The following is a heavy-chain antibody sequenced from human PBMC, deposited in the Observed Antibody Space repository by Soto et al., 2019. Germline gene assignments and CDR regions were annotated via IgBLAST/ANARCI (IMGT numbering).Heavy chain of an antibody. Sequence: ASVKVSCKVSGYTLTELSMHWVRQAPGKGLEWMGGFDPEDGETIYAQKFQGRVTMTEDTSTDTAYMELSSLRSEDTAVYYCATHVQSYDILTGSRKNAFDIWGQGTMVTVSS. CDR3: ATHVQSYDILTGSRKNAFDI. J-gene: IGHJ3*02. D-gene: IGHD3-9*01. CDR1: GYTLTELS. V-gene: IGHV1-24*01. CDR2: FDPEDGET.